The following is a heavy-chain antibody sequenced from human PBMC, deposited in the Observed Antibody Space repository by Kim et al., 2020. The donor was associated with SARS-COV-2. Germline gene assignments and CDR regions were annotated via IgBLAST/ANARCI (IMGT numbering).Heavy chain of an antibody. D-gene: IGHD3-10*01. J-gene: IGHJ6*03. CDR2: INHSGST. V-gene: IGHV4-34*01. Sequence: SETLSLTCAVHGGSFSGYYWSWIRQPPGKGLEWIGEINHSGSTNYNPSLKSRVTISVDTSKNQFSLKLSSVTAADTAVYYCARGRRYYYGSGSYYGYYYYYYYMDVWGKGTTVTVSS. CDR1: GGSFSGYY. CDR3: ARGRRYYYGSGSYYGYYYYYYYMDV.